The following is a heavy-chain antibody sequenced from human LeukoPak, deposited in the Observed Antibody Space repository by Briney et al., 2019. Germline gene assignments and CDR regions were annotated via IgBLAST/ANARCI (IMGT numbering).Heavy chain of an antibody. CDR2: IKQDGSEK. Sequence: GGSLRLSCAASGFTFSSYWMSWVRQAPGKGLEWVANIKQDGSEKYYVDSVKGRFTISRDNAKNSLYLQMNSLRAEDTAVYYCARDGFRDGYNVPLDYWGQGTLVTVSS. D-gene: IGHD5-24*01. V-gene: IGHV3-7*01. J-gene: IGHJ4*02. CDR3: ARDGFRDGYNVPLDY. CDR1: GFTFSSYW.